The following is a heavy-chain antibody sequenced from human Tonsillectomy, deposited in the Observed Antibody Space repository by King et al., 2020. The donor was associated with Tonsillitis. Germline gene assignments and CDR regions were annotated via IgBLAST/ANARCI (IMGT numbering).Heavy chain of an antibody. J-gene: IGHJ6*03. D-gene: IGHD3-3*01. CDR2: IYPGDSDT. V-gene: IGHV5-51*01. CDR1: GYSFTSYW. Sequence: VQLVESGAEVKKPGESLKISCKGSGYSFTSYWIGWVRQMPGKGLEWMGIIYPGDSDTIYSPSFQGQDTISADKSISTAYLQWSSLKAADTAIFYCAIRLEGDYYMDVWGKGTTDTVSS. CDR3: AIRLEGDYYMDV.